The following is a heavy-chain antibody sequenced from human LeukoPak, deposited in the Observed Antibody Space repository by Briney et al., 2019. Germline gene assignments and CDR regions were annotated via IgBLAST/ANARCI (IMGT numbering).Heavy chain of an antibody. Sequence: PGGSLRLSCAASGFTFSSYGMHWVRQAPGKGLEWVAFIRYDGSNKYYADSVKGRFTISRDNSKNTLYLQMNSLRAEYTAVYYCAKEKVGAPRLGDYWGQGTLVTVSS. CDR1: GFTFSSYG. J-gene: IGHJ4*02. V-gene: IGHV3-30*02. CDR3: AKEKVGAPRLGDY. CDR2: IRYDGSNK. D-gene: IGHD1-26*01.